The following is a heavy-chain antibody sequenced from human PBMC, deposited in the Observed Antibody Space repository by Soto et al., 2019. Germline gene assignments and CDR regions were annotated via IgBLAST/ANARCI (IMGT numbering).Heavy chain of an antibody. V-gene: IGHV1-3*01. CDR2: INARNGNT. Sequence: ASVKVSCKASGYTFTSYAMHWVRQAPGQRLEWMGWINARNGNTKYSQKFQGRVTITRDTSASTAYMELSSLRSEDTAVYYCASMGAPPYYYYYGMDVWGQGTTVTGLL. D-gene: IGHD1-26*01. J-gene: IGHJ6*02. CDR1: GYTFTSYA. CDR3: ASMGAPPYYYYYGMDV.